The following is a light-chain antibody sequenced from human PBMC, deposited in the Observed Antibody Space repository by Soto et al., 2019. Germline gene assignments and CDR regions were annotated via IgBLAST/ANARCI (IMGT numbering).Light chain of an antibody. V-gene: IGKV2-28*01. Sequence: IVMTQSPLSPPVNPGEAASKSCRSSQSLLHSNGYNYLDWYLQKPGQSPQLLIYLGSNRASGVPDRFSGSGSGTDFTLKISRVEAEDVGVYYCMQALQTPLTFGGGTKVDIK. CDR1: QSLLHSNGYNY. CDR3: MQALQTPLT. CDR2: LGS. J-gene: IGKJ4*01.